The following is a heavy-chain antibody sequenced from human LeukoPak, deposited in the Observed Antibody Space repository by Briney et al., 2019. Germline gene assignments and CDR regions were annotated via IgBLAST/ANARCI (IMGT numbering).Heavy chain of an antibody. D-gene: IGHD6-19*01. Sequence: SETLSLTCIVSGGSITSGGHHWSWIRQPAGKELEWIGRIYTNGSTNYDPSLKSRVTISVDTSKNQFSLKLSSVTAADTAVYYCARDSGWGAFDIWGQGTMVTVSS. CDR2: IYTNGST. J-gene: IGHJ3*02. V-gene: IGHV4-61*02. CDR1: GGSITSGGHH. CDR3: ARDSGWGAFDI.